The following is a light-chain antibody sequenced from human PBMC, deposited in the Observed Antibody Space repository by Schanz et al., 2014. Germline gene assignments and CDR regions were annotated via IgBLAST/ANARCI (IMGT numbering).Light chain of an antibody. CDR3: QQYNSYPWT. J-gene: IGKJ1*01. Sequence: DIQLTQSPPSLSASVGDRVTITCRASQGIANFLAWYQQKPGKVPKLLIYAASTLQSGVPSRFSGSGSGTEFTLTISGLQPDDFATYYCQQYNSYPWTFGQGTKVEIK. CDR2: AAS. CDR1: QGIANF. V-gene: IGKV1-27*01.